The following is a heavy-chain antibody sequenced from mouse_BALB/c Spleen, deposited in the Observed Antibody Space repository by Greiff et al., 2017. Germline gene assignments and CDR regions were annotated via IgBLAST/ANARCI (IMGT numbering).Heavy chain of an antibody. Sequence: VQLQQSGAELARPGASVKLSCKASGYTFTSYWMQWVKQRPGQGLEWIGAIYPGDGDTRYTQKFKGKATLTADKSSSTAYMQLSSLASEDSAVYYCARQGYDYAYWGQGTTLTVSS. V-gene: IGHV1-87*01. CDR3: ARQGYDYAY. CDR1: GYTFTSYW. D-gene: IGHD2-4*01. J-gene: IGHJ2*01. CDR2: IYPGDGDT.